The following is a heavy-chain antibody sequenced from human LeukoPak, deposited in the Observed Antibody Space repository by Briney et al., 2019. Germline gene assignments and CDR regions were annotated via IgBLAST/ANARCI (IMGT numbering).Heavy chain of an antibody. CDR2: IWYDGSNK. CDR1: GFTFSSYG. Sequence: PGRSLRLSCAASGFTFSSYGMHWVRQAPGKGLEWVAVIWYDGSNKYYADSVKGRFTISRDNSKNTLYLQMNSLRAEDTAVYYCAKLRWRTTVTTWTDYWGQGTLVTVSS. CDR3: AKLRWRTTVTTWTDY. D-gene: IGHD4-17*01. V-gene: IGHV3-33*06. J-gene: IGHJ4*02.